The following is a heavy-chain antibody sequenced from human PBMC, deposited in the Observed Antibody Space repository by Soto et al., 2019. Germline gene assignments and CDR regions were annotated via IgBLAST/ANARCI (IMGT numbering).Heavy chain of an antibody. Sequence: QVHLVQSGAEVKEPGASVKVSCKTSGFTFTTHAIHWLRQAPGQRFEWMGWINAGNGNTKYSQTFQDRITMTRDTPANTAYIELSSLTGEDRAIYFCARRNSSGPIDHWGQGTLITVSS. V-gene: IGHV1-3*01. CDR3: ARRNSSGPIDH. J-gene: IGHJ4*02. CDR1: GFTFTTHA. CDR2: INAGNGNT. D-gene: IGHD3-22*01.